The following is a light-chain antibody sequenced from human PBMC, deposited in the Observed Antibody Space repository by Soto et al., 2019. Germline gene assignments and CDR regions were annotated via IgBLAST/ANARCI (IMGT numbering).Light chain of an antibody. J-gene: IGKJ1*01. Sequence: DIQMTQSPSTLSASVGDRVSITCRASQFINTWLAWYQQKPGKAPRLLIDDASSLQRGVPSRFSGSASGTDFTLTISSLQADDFATYYCQQYHSCPWTFGQGSKVES. CDR1: QFINTW. CDR3: QQYHSCPWT. CDR2: DAS. V-gene: IGKV1-5*01.